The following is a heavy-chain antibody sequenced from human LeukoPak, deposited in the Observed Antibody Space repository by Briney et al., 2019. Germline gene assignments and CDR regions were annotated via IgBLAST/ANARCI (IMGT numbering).Heavy chain of an antibody. CDR3: ARAGSGWYPELDY. CDR1: GYTFTSFS. J-gene: IGHJ4*02. Sequence: GASVKVSCKASGYTFTSFSISWVRQAPGQGLEWMGWISAYIGNTNYAQKLQGRVTMTTDTSTNTAYMELRSLRSDDTAVYYCARAGSGWYPELDYWGQGTLVTVSS. V-gene: IGHV1-18*01. D-gene: IGHD6-19*01. CDR2: ISAYIGNT.